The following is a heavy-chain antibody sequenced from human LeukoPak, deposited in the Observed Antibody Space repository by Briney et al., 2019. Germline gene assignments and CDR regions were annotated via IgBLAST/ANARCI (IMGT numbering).Heavy chain of an antibody. D-gene: IGHD3-10*01. Sequence: PGGSLRLSCAASGFTFSGNYMNWVRQAPGKGLEGVSIIHSVGNTYYADSVKGRFTISRDNSKNTVYLQMNSLRAEDTAVYYCARDGEGYYYYMDVWGKGTTVTVSS. V-gene: IGHV3-53*01. J-gene: IGHJ6*03. CDR3: ARDGEGYYYYMDV. CDR1: GFTFSGNY. CDR2: IHSVGNT.